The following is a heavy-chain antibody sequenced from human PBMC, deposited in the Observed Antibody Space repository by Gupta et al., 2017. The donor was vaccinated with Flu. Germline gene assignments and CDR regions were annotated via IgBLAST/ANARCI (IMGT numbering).Heavy chain of an antibody. CDR3: ARGDYDFWSGYAKGHYYYYGMDV. CDR2: IYTSGST. CDR1: GGSISSGSYY. D-gene: IGHD3-3*01. V-gene: IGHV4-61*02. Sequence: QVQLQESGPGLVKPSQTLSLTCTVSGGSISSGSYYWSWIRQPAGKGLEWIGRIYTSGSTNYNPSLKSRVTISVDTSKNQFSLKLSSVTAADTAVYYCARGDYDFWSGYAKGHYYYYGMDVWGQGTTVTVSS. J-gene: IGHJ6*02.